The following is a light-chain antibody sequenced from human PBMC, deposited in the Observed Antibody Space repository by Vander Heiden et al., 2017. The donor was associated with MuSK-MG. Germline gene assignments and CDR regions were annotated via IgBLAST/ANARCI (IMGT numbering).Light chain of an antibody. CDR3: QQANSFART. CDR2: SAS. J-gene: IGKJ2*01. CDR1: RGLNSW. Sequence: DVQMTQSPSSVSASVGDTVTITCRASRGLNSWLAWYQQKPGKAPQLLIYSASTLESGVPSRFSGSGSETDFTLTISGLHPEDFATYYCQQANSFARTFGQGTKVEIK. V-gene: IGKV1-12*01.